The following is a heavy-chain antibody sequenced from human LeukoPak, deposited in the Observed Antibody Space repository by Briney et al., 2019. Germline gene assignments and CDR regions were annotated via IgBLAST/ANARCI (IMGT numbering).Heavy chain of an antibody. CDR2: ISTRSGTYT. V-gene: IGHV3-21*01. Sequence: GGSLRLSCAASGLTFSPYSFHWVRQAPGKGLEWVSSISTRSGTYTYYADSVKGRFIISRDNAKNSLYLQMNSLRSDDTAVYYCASSGAISMIRNNWFDPWGQGTLVTVSA. CDR1: GLTFSPYS. CDR3: ASSGAISMIRNNWFDP. D-gene: IGHD3-22*01. J-gene: IGHJ5*02.